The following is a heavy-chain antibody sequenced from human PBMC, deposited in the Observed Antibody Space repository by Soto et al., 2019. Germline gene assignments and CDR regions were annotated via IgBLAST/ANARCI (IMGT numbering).Heavy chain of an antibody. CDR2: INAGNGNT. J-gene: IGHJ5*02. CDR3: AMLSSSWYRFWFDP. D-gene: IGHD6-13*01. CDR1: GYTFTSYA. V-gene: IGHV1-3*01. Sequence: GASVKVSCKASGYTFTSYAMHWVRQAPGQRLEWMGWINAGNGNTKYSQKFQGRVTITRDTSASTAYMELSSLRSEDTAVYYCAMLSSSWYRFWFDPWGQGTLVTVSS.